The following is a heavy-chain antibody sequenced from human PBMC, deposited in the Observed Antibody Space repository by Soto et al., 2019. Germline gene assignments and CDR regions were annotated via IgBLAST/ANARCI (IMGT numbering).Heavy chain of an antibody. CDR2: ISSNGGGT. J-gene: IGHJ4*02. D-gene: IGHD2-21*02. CDR3: ARAWSGGGDSFDY. V-gene: IGHV3-64*01. CDR1: GFTLSGYA. Sequence: GGSLRLSCAASGFTLSGYAMDWVRQAPGKGLEYVSGISSNGGGTYYANSVQGRFTISRDNAKNTLYLQMDSLRAEDTAVYYSARAWSGGGDSFDYWGRGTLVTVSS.